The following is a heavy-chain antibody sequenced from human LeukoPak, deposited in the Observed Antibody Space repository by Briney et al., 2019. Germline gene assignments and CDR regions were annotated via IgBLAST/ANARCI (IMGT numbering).Heavy chain of an antibody. D-gene: IGHD5-24*01. V-gene: IGHV3-7*01. Sequence: GGSLRLSCAASGFTFKKYWMNWVRQVPGKGLECLANIKEDGSETYYADSVKGRFTISRDNPKNLLFLQINSLRVEDTAVYYCARETPRRGETRDGYRWGQGTLVTVSS. J-gene: IGHJ4*02. CDR2: IKEDGSET. CDR1: GFTFKKYW. CDR3: ARETPRRGETRDGYR.